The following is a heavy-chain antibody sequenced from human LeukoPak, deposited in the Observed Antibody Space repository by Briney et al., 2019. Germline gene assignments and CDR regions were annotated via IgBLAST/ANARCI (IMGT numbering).Heavy chain of an antibody. CDR2: INHSGST. CDR1: GGSFSGYY. D-gene: IGHD3-16*02. J-gene: IGHJ6*02. Sequence: SETLSLTCAVYGGSFSGYYWRWIRQPPGKGLEWIGEINHSGSTNYNPSLKSRVTISVDTSKNQFSLKLSSVTAADTAVYYCATVTGIVQGYGMDVWGQGTTVTVSS. V-gene: IGHV4-34*01. CDR3: ATVTGIVQGYGMDV.